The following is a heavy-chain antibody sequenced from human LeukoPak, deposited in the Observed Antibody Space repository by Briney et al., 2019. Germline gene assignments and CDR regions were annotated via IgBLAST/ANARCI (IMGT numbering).Heavy chain of an antibody. Sequence: GGSPRLSCAASGFTFSNYWMTWVRQAPGKGLEWVANIKEDGSEKYYVDSVKGRFTISRDNAKNSLSLQLNSLSAEDTAVYYCARSRSGYYEDYWGQGTLVTVSS. CDR2: IKEDGSEK. CDR1: GFTFSNYW. CDR3: ARSRSGYYEDY. D-gene: IGHD5-12*01. V-gene: IGHV3-7*01. J-gene: IGHJ4*02.